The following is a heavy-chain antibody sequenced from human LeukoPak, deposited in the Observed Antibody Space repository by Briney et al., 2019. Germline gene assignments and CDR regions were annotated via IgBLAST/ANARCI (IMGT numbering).Heavy chain of an antibody. J-gene: IGHJ4*02. Sequence: GGSLRLSCAGSGFTFSSYEMNWVRQAPGKGLEWVSYISNGGGTIYYADSVKGRFTISRDNAKNMVYLQMNSLRAEDTAMYFCARAKPLYNGGLDYWGQGTLVTVSS. CDR1: GFTFSSYE. D-gene: IGHD2-8*01. CDR2: ISNGGGTI. CDR3: ARAKPLYNGGLDY. V-gene: IGHV3-48*03.